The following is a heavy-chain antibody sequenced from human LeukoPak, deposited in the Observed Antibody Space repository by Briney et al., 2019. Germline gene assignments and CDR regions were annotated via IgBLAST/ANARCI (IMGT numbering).Heavy chain of an antibody. CDR2: ISGDGGTT. CDR3: AKDQFGSGSYSLGGMDV. Sequence: GGSLRLSCAASGFTFDDHGMHWVRQAPGKGLEWVSLISGDGGTTYYADSAKGRFTISRDNSKNSLYLQMNNLRTEDTALYYCAKDQFGSGSYSLGGMDVWGQGTTVAVS. J-gene: IGHJ6*02. CDR1: GFTFDDHG. D-gene: IGHD3-10*01. V-gene: IGHV3-43*02.